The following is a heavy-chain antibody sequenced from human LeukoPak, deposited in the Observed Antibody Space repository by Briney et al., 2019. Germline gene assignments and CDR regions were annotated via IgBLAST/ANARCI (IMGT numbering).Heavy chain of an antibody. D-gene: IGHD1-26*01. J-gene: IGHJ4*02. Sequence: PSETLSLTCTVSGGSISSYYWSWIRQPPGKGLEWIGYIYYSGSTNYNPSLKSRVTISVGTSKNQFSLKLSSVTAADTAVYYCARLARGAFDYWGQGTLVTVSS. V-gene: IGHV4-59*08. CDR2: IYYSGST. CDR3: ARLARGAFDY. CDR1: GGSISSYY.